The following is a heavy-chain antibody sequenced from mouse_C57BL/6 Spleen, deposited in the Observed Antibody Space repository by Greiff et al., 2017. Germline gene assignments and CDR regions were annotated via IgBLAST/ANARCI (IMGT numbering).Heavy chain of an antibody. CDR1: GYAFSSSW. CDR3: ARGDSSYAMDD. Sequence: QVQLKQSGPELVKPGASVKISCKASGYAFSSSWMNWVKQRPGKGLEWIGRIYPGDGDTYYNGTFKGKATLTAYKSSSTAYMQLSSLTSEDSAVYFCARGDSSYAMDDWGQGTSVTVSS. CDR2: IYPGDGDT. V-gene: IGHV1-82*01. D-gene: IGHD1-1*01. J-gene: IGHJ4*01.